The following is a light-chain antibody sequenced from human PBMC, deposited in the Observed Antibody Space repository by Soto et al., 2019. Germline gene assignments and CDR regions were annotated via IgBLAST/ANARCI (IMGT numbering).Light chain of an antibody. CDR2: DAS. J-gene: IGKJ5*01. V-gene: IGKV1-5*01. CDR3: QLYNSYSH. CDR1: QSISSW. Sequence: DIQMTQSPSTLSASVGDRVTITCRASQSISSWLAWYQQKPGKAPKLLIYDASSLESGVPSRFSGSGSGTEFTLTISSLQSVDFATYYRQLYNSYSHFGQGPRLAVK.